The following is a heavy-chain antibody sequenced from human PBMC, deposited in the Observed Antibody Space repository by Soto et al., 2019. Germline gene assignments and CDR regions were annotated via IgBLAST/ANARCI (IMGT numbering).Heavy chain of an antibody. J-gene: IGHJ1*01. CDR2: IKSKTDGGTT. CDR3: TTPLLVTSSSPEYFQH. CDR1: GFTFSNAW. V-gene: IGHV3-15*01. Sequence: GGSLRLSCAASGFTFSNAWMSWVRQAPGKGLEWVGRIKSKTDGGTTDYAAPVKGRFTISRDDSKNTLYLQMNSLKTEDTAVYYCTTPLLVTSSSPEYFQHWGQGTLVTVSS. D-gene: IGHD6-6*01.